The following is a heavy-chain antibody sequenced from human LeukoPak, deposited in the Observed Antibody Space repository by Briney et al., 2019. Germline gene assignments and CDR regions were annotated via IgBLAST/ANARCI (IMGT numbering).Heavy chain of an antibody. J-gene: IGHJ4*02. D-gene: IGHD3-10*01. CDR1: GFTFNNYW. CDR2: IKQDGSEI. CDR3: ARVAGSGSYYTGLFDY. V-gene: IGHV3-7*01. Sequence: GGSLRLSCAASGFTFNNYWMSWVRQAPGKGLEWVANIKQDGSEIYYVDSVKGRFTISRDNAKNSLYLQMNSLRAEDTAVYYCARVAGSGSYYTGLFDYWGQGTLVTVSS.